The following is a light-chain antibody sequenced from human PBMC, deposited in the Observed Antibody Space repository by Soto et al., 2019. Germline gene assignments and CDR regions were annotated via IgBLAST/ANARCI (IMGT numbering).Light chain of an antibody. CDR3: QQYGSTPFS. CDR1: QSVSNSY. V-gene: IGKV3-20*01. CDR2: TAS. Sequence: EIVLTQSPGTLSLSPGERATLSCRASQSVSNSYLAWYQQKPGQAPRLLIYTASIRATGIPDRFSGSGSGTDVTLTIGRLEPEDFAVYYCQQYGSTPFSFGPGTKVDIK. J-gene: IGKJ3*01.